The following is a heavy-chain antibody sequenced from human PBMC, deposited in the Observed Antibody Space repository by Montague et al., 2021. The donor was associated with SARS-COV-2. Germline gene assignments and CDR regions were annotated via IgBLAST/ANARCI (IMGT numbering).Heavy chain of an antibody. J-gene: IGHJ3*02. CDR1: GGSINTYY. CDR2: IYYSGST. D-gene: IGHD3-10*01. Sequence: SETLSLTCTVSGGSINTYYWSWIRQPPGKGLEWIGYIYYSGSTNYNPSLKSRVTISVDTSKNQFSLKLSSVTAADTAVYYCARVTTTWTRYGSGSYRGFDAFDIWGQGTMVTVSS. CDR3: ARVTTTWTRYGSGSYRGFDAFDI. V-gene: IGHV4-59*08.